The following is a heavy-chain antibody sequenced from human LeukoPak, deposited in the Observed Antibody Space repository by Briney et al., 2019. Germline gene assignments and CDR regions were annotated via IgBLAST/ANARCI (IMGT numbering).Heavy chain of an antibody. CDR2: TSSSGTT. CDR1: GAPISSPLF. D-gene: IGHD2-15*01. V-gene: IGHV4-59*08. CDR3: ARQAYGSETNFYPFDY. J-gene: IGHJ4*02. Sequence: SETLSLTCSISGAPISSPLFWSWIRQSPGKGLEWIGWTSSSGTTTYNPSLKSRVTISQDMSKDQFFLRLTSVIVADTAVYYCARQAYGSETNFYPFDYWGRGTLVSVSS.